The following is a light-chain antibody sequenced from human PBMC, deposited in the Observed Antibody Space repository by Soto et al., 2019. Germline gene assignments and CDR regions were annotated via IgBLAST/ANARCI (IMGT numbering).Light chain of an antibody. CDR1: HSVSSN. V-gene: IGKV3-15*01. CDR2: GAS. Sequence: IVLTKSPGTLSLCPGERATLSCRASHSVSSNLAWYQQKPGQSPRLLIYGASTRATGIPARFSGSGSGTEFTLTISSLQSEDFAVYYCQQYNNWPPIAFGQGTRLEIK. J-gene: IGKJ5*01. CDR3: QQYNNWPPIA.